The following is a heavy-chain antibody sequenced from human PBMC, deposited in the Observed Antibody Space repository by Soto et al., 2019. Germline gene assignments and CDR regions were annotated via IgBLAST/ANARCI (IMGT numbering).Heavy chain of an antibody. CDR1: GGSFSGYY. J-gene: IGHJ6*02. D-gene: IGHD3-10*01. CDR3: ARAMRGFHYYYGMGV. Sequence: LSLPCAVYGGSFSGYYWSWIRQPPGKGLEWIGEINHSGSTNYNPSLKSRVTISVDTSKNQFFLKLSSVTAADTAVYYCARAMRGFHYYYGMGVWGQGTTVT. CDR2: INHSGST. V-gene: IGHV4-34*01.